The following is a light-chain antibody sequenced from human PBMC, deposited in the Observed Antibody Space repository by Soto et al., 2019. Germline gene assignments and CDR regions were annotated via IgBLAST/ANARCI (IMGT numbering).Light chain of an antibody. CDR1: SSDVGSYNL. CDR2: EGS. Sequence: QSALTQPASVSGSPGQSITISCTGTSSDVGSYNLVSWYQQHPGKAPKLMIYEGSKRPSGVSNRFSGSKSGNTASLTISGLQAEDEADYYCCSYAGSDVVFGRGTKLIVL. CDR3: CSYAGSDVV. V-gene: IGLV2-23*01. J-gene: IGLJ2*01.